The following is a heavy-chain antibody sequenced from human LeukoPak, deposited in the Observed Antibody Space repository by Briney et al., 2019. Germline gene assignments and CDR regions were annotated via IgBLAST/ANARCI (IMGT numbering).Heavy chain of an antibody. CDR2: IPYDGSHK. CDR1: GFTFSNYA. D-gene: IGHD6-19*01. CDR3: ARGGSYSSGWYPFDY. Sequence: PGRSLRLSCAASGFTFSNYAMTWVRQAPGKGLEWVAIIPYDGSHKYYADSVKGRFTISRDNSRDILYLQMNSLRAEDTAVYYCARGGSYSSGWYPFDYWGQGTLVTVSS. V-gene: IGHV3-30*04. J-gene: IGHJ4*02.